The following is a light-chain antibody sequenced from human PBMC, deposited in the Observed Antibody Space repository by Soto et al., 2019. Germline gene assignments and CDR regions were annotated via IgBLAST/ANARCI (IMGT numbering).Light chain of an antibody. CDR2: GAS. Sequence: IVMTQSPATLSVSPGERATLSCRASQSVSSNLAWYQQKPGQAPRLLIYGASTRATGIPARFSGSGSGTEFTLTINSLQSEDFAVYYCQQYGSSGTFGQGTKVDIK. V-gene: IGKV3-15*01. CDR3: QQYGSSGT. J-gene: IGKJ1*01. CDR1: QSVSSN.